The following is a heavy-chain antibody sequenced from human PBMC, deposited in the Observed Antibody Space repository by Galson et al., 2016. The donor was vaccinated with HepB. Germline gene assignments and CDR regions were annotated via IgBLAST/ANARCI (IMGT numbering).Heavy chain of an antibody. Sequence: SETLSLTCSVSGDAITNYYWSWIRQPPGKGLEWIGNIYYTGGTNYNPSLKSRVTMSVDTSKSQFSLKLSFVTSADTAVYYCARGRQQWLVRESYWFDSWGQGTLVTVSS. D-gene: IGHD6-19*01. CDR2: IYYTGGT. V-gene: IGHV4-59*01. CDR3: ARGRQQWLVRESYWFDS. CDR1: GDAITNYY. J-gene: IGHJ5*01.